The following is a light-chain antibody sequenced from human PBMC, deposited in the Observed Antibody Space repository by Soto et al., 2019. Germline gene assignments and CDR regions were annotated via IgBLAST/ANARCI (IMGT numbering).Light chain of an antibody. Sequence: QSVLTQPASVSGSPGQSITISCTGTSSDVGGYNYVSWYQQYPGRAPKFIIYEVSHRPSGVSNRFSASKSGNTASLPISGLQAEDEADYYCSSYASSSTLVFGTGTKVTVL. V-gene: IGLV2-14*01. CDR2: EVS. CDR3: SSYASSSTLV. J-gene: IGLJ1*01. CDR1: SSDVGGYNY.